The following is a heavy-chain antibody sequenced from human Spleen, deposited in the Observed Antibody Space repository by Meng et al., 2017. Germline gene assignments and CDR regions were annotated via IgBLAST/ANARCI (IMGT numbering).Heavy chain of an antibody. CDR3: ARDKRRVVRGSGTLGAFDI. J-gene: IGHJ3*02. CDR1: GFTFSSYA. V-gene: IGHV3-30*01. CDR2: ISYDGSNK. Sequence: GESLKISCAASGFTFSSYAMHWVRQAPGKGLEWVAVISYDGSNKYYADSVKGRFTISRDNSKNTLYLQMNSLRAEDTAVYYCARDKRRVVRGSGTLGAFDIWGQGTMVTGSS. D-gene: IGHD3-10*02.